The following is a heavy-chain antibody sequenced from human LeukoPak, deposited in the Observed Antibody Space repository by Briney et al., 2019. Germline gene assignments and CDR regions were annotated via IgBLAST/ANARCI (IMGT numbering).Heavy chain of an antibody. D-gene: IGHD2-15*01. CDR3: ARHPTAATIDY. CDR1: GYSISSGYY. J-gene: IGHJ4*02. CDR2: IYHSGST. V-gene: IGHV4-38-2*01. Sequence: MSSETLSLTCAVSGYSISSGYYWGWIRQPPGKGLEWIGSIYHSGSTYYNPSLKSRVTISVDTSNNQFSLKLSSVTAADTAVYYCARHPTAATIDYWGQGTLVTVSS.